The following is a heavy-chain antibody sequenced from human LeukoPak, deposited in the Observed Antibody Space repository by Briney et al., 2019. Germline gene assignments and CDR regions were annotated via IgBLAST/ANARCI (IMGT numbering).Heavy chain of an antibody. D-gene: IGHD4-23*01. CDR1: GGSFSGYY. CDR2: INHSGST. J-gene: IGHJ4*02. Sequence: PSETLSLTCAVYGGSFSGYYWSWIRQPPGEGLEWIGEINHSGSTNYNPSLKSRVTISVDTSKNQFSLKLSSVTAADTAVYYCARGEGYGGNPVVDYWGQGTLVTVSS. CDR3: ARGEGYGGNPVVDY. V-gene: IGHV4-34*01.